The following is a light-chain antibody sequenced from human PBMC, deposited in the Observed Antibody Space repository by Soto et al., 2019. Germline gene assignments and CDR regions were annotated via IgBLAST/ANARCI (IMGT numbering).Light chain of an antibody. CDR1: QVISSW. J-gene: IGKJ4*01. V-gene: IGKV1-12*01. CDR3: QQASSFPLT. Sequence: IQMTQSPSSVSASVGDSVTITCRASQVISSWLAWYQVKPGKAPKLLIYGASNRESGVPSRFSASESGTLFTLTINSLQPEDVATYYCQQASSFPLTFGGGTTVEI. CDR2: GAS.